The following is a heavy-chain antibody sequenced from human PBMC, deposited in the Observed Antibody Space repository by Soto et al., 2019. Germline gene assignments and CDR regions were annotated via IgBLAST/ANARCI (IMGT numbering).Heavy chain of an antibody. D-gene: IGHD6-19*01. CDR1: GFTFRSYA. CDR3: ANASSGWSQHFDT. Sequence: EVQLLESGGGLVQPGGSLRLSCAASGFTFRSYAMSWVRQAPGKGLDWVSTISGAGGGTYYADSVMGRFTISRDKSKNTLYLQMNSLTVEDTAVYYFANASSGWSQHFDTLGQGILVAVSS. V-gene: IGHV3-23*01. J-gene: IGHJ4*02. CDR2: ISGAGGGT.